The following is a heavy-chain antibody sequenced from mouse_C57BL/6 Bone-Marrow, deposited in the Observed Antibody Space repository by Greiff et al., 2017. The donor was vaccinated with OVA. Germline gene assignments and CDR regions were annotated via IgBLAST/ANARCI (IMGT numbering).Heavy chain of an antibody. CDR3: AREIPYDGYPYWYFDV. CDR2: ISYDGSN. CDR1: GYSITSGYY. Sequence: EVQLVESGPGLVKPSQSLSLTCSVTGYSITSGYYWNWIRQFPGNKLEWMGYISYDGSNNYNPSLKNRISITRDTSKNQFFLKLNSVTTEDTATYYCAREIPYDGYPYWYFDVWGTGTTVTVSS. J-gene: IGHJ1*03. D-gene: IGHD2-3*01. V-gene: IGHV3-6*01.